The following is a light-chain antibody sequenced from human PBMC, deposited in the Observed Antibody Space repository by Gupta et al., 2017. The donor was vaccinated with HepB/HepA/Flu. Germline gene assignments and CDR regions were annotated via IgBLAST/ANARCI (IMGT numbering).Light chain of an antibody. V-gene: IGLV3-21*04. Sequence: SYVLTQPPSVLVAPEQTATITCGGDNLERKSVHWYQQKPGQAPVMVIYYNRARPSGSPERISGSNSGNTATLTISRVEAGDEADYFCQVWDGTIDHPVFGGGTKLTVL. CDR3: QVWDGTIDHPV. CDR1: NLERKS. CDR2: YNR. J-gene: IGLJ3*02.